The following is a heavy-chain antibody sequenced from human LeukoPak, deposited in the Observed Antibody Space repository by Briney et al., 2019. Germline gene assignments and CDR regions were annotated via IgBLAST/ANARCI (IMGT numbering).Heavy chain of an antibody. CDR3: ARFSSIAAAFDY. CDR2: IYTSGST. D-gene: IGHD6-13*01. CDR1: GDSISCFY. Sequence: PSETLSLTCTVSGDSISCFYWTWLRQPAGKGLEWIGRIYTSGSTNYNPSLKSRVTMSVDTSKNQFSLKLSSVTAADTAVYYCARFSSIAAAFDYWGQGTLVTVSS. V-gene: IGHV4-4*07. J-gene: IGHJ4*02.